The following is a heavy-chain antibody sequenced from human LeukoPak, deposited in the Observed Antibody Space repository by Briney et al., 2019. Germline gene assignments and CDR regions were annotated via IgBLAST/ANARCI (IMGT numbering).Heavy chain of an antibody. CDR1: GYTFTSYG. D-gene: IGHD5-18*01. CDR2: ISAYNGNT. J-gene: IGHJ3*02. CDR3: ARDSDSWIRGELGDI. Sequence: GASVKVSCKASGYTFTSYGISWVRQAPGQGLEWMGWISAYNGNTNYAQKLQGRVTMTTDTSTSTAYMELRSLRSDDTAVYYCARDSDSWIRGELGDIWGQGTMVTVSS. V-gene: IGHV1-18*01.